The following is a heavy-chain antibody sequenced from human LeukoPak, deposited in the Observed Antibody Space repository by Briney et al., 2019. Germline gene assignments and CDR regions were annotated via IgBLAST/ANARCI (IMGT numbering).Heavy chain of an antibody. CDR3: ARGYCSDGSCYPRYFHR. D-gene: IGHD2-15*01. CDR2: LYSGGST. V-gene: IGHV3-53*01. J-gene: IGHJ1*01. Sequence: PGGSLRLSCAASGFTVSSNYMSWVRQAPGKGLEWVSALYSGGSTYYADSVKDRFTISRDNSKNTLYLQMNSLRAEDTAVYYCARGYCSDGSCYPRYFHRWGQGTLVTVSS. CDR1: GFTVSSNY.